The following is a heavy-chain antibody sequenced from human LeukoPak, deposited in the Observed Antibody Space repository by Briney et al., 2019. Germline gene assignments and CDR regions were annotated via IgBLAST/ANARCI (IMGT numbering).Heavy chain of an antibody. CDR2: MNPNSGNT. V-gene: IGHV1-8*01. D-gene: IGHD3-22*01. J-gene: IGHJ4*02. CDR1: GYTCTIYD. Sequence: ASVTVSCKASGYTCTIYDINWVRQATGQGLEWMGWMNPNSGNTGYAQKFQGRVTMTRNTSIRTAYMELSSLRSEDTAVYYCVSPGVYYDSSRYYPFDYWGQGTLVTVSS. CDR3: VSPGVYYDSSRYYPFDY.